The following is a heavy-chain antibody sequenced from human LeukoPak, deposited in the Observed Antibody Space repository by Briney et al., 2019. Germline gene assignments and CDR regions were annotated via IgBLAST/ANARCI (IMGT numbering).Heavy chain of an antibody. CDR1: GGSISSNSYY. Sequence: SETLSLTCTVSGGSISSNSYYWGWVRQPPGKGLEWIGSIYYTGSTYYNPSLKSRVTVSVDTSKNQFSLKLTSVTAADTAVYYCARLQDNWFDPWGQGTLVTVSS. CDR3: ARLQDNWFDP. V-gene: IGHV4-39*07. J-gene: IGHJ5*02. CDR2: IYYTGST.